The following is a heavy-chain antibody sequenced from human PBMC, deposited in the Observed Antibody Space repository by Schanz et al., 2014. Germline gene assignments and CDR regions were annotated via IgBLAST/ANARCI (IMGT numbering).Heavy chain of an antibody. D-gene: IGHD1-1*01. Sequence: EVQLAESGGGLVQPGGSLRLSCAASTFTSSSDWMSWVRQAPGKGLEWVANIKEDGSVKDYVDSVKGRFTISRDNAKNSLFLQMNSLRPEDTAVYYCARGRVLESWGQGTLVTVSS. CDR3: ARGRVLES. CDR1: TFTSSSDW. V-gene: IGHV3-7*02. J-gene: IGHJ5*02. CDR2: IKEDGSVK.